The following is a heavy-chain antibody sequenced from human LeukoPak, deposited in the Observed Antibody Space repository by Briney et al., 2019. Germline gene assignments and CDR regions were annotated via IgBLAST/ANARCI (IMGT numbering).Heavy chain of an antibody. CDR1: GFTFSGFD. J-gene: IGHJ6*02. CDR3: ARLRYYGMDV. Sequence: GGSLRLSCAASGFTFSGFDMSWVRRAPGKGLEWVSYTSSSSSTIYYADSVKSRFTISRDNAKNSLYLQMNSLRAEDTAVYYCARLRYYGMDVWGQGTTVTVSS. CDR2: TSSSSSTI. V-gene: IGHV3-48*04.